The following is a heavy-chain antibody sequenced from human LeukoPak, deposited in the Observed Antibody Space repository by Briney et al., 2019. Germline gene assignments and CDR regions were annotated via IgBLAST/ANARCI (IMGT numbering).Heavy chain of an antibody. J-gene: IGHJ4*02. V-gene: IGHV1-2*02. CDR3: ARGQSQEGFDY. Sequence: GASVKVSCKASGYTFTSYDINWVRQATGQGLEWMGWINPNSGGTNYAQKFQGRVTMTRDTSISTVYMELSRLRSDDTAVYYCARGQSQEGFDYWGQGTLVTVSS. CDR2: INPNSGGT. CDR1: GYTFTSYD.